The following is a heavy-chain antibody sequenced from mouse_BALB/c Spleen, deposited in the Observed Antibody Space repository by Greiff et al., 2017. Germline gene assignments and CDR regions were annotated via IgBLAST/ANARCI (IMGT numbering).Heavy chain of an antibody. Sequence: EVQVVESGGGLVQPGGSRKLSCAASGFTFSSFGMHWVRQAPEKGLEWVAYISSGSSTIYYADTVKGRFTISRDNPKNTLFLQMTSLRSEDTAMYDCARSGSSPAWFAYWGQGTLVTVSA. J-gene: IGHJ3*01. CDR3: ARSGSSPAWFAY. D-gene: IGHD1-1*01. CDR1: GFTFSSFG. CDR2: ISSGSSTI. V-gene: IGHV5-17*02.